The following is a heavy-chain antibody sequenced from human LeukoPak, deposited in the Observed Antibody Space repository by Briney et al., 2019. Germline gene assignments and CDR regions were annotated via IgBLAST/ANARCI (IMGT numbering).Heavy chain of an antibody. D-gene: IGHD2-15*01. CDR1: GYTFTGYY. CDR2: INPNSGGT. Sequence: VASVKVSCRASGYTFTGYYMHWVRQAPGQGLEWMGWINPNSGGTNYAQKFQGRVTMTRDTSISTAYMELSRLRSDDTGVYYCARAPVVAATDVWGQGTTVTVSS. CDR3: ARAPVVAATDV. V-gene: IGHV1-2*02. J-gene: IGHJ6*02.